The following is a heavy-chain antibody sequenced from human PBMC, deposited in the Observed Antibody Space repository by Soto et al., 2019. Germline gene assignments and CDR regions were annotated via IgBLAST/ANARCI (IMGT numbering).Heavy chain of an antibody. CDR3: TRANWYSGY. CDR2: IYYNGNT. J-gene: IGHJ4*02. CDR1: GGSISNHY. D-gene: IGHD1-7*01. V-gene: IGHV4-59*11. Sequence: QVQLQESGPGLVKPSETLSLTCRVSGGSISNHYWRWIRQPPGKGLEWIGYIYYNGNTNYNPSLKSRVTMSVDTSRNPISLKLTTVTAEDTAVYYCTRANWYSGYWGQGTLVTVSS.